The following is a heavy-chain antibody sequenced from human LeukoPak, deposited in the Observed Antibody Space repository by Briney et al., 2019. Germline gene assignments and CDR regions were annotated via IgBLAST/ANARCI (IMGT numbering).Heavy chain of an antibody. Sequence: SDTLSLTCTVSGRPIISYYWSWIRHPPGKGLEWIGYIYYSGSTNYTPHLKSRLTISVDTSKNQFSLKLSSVTAADTAVYYCARTYGSSGLGYFDLWGRGTLVTVSS. V-gene: IGHV4-59*07. CDR2: IYYSGST. CDR3: ARTYGSSGLGYFDL. CDR1: GRPIISYY. J-gene: IGHJ2*01. D-gene: IGHD6-13*01.